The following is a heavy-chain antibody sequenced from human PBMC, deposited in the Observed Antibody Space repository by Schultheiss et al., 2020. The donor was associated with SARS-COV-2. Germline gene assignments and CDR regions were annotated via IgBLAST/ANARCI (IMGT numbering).Heavy chain of an antibody. D-gene: IGHD2-21*02. J-gene: IGHJ4*02. CDR2: IKSKSNGGTT. CDR3: ATLGGGLTAANYYSDH. CDR1: GFTFNNAW. V-gene: IGHV3-15*01. Sequence: GGSLRLSCATSGFTFNNAWMSWVRQAPGKGLEWVGRIKSKSNGGTTDYAAPVKGRFTISRDDSRSTLYLQMNSLRAEDTAVYYCATLGGGLTAANYYSDHWGQGTLVTVSS.